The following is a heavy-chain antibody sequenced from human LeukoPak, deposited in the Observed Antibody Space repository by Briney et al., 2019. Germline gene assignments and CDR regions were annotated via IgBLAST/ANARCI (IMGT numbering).Heavy chain of an antibody. D-gene: IGHD3-22*01. CDR2: IRSNSDGGTI. J-gene: IGHJ5*02. Sequence: GGSLRLSCATSGFTFSNAWMNWVRQAPGKGLEWVGRIRSNSDGGTIDYAAPVKGRFALSRDDSKNTLYLQMNSLQTEDTAVYYCATDFYDTTWGQGSLVTVSS. CDR3: ATDFYDTT. V-gene: IGHV3-15*07. CDR1: GFTFSNAW.